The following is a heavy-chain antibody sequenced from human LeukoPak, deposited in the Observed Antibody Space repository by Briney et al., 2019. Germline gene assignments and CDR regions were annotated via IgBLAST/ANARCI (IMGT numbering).Heavy chain of an antibody. Sequence: SETLSLTCTVSGGSISSYYWHWIRQPPGKGLEWIGYISYSGSTNYNPSLKSRVTISIDTSKNQFSLKLSSVTAADTAVYHCARSGGYSGYDVDYWGQGTLVTVSS. CDR2: ISYSGST. J-gene: IGHJ4*02. D-gene: IGHD5-12*01. CDR1: GGSISSYY. CDR3: ARSGGYSGYDVDY. V-gene: IGHV4-59*01.